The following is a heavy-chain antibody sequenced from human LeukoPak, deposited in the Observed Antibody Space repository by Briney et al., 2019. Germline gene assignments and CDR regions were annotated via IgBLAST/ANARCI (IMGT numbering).Heavy chain of an antibody. CDR2: INPSGGST. J-gene: IGHJ4*02. V-gene: IGHV1-46*01. D-gene: IGHD3-22*01. Sequence: MGIINPSGGSTSYAQKFQGRVTMTRDTSTSTVYMELSGLRSEDTAVYYCATPQRGSGYFDYWGQGTLVTVSS. CDR3: ATPQRGSGYFDY.